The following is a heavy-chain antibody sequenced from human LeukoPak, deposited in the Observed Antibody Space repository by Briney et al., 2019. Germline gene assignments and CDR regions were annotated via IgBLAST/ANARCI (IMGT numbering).Heavy chain of an antibody. CDR3: ATGYLVTAGLMDV. J-gene: IGHJ6*02. V-gene: IGHV1-24*01. D-gene: IGHD6-13*01. Sequence: ASVKVSCKVSGYTLTELSMFWVRHAPGTGLEWMGSFDPEDGKTVYAQKFQGRVTMTEDTSTDTAYMELSSLRSEDTAVYYCATGYLVTAGLMDVWGQGTTVTVSS. CDR2: FDPEDGKT. CDR1: GYTLTELS.